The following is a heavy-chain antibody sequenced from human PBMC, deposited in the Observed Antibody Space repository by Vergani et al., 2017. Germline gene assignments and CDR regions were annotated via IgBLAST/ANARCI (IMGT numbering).Heavy chain of an antibody. V-gene: IGHV5-51*01. CDR1: GYSFTNYW. Sequence: EVQLVQSGAEVKKPGESLKISCQISGYSFTNYWIGWVRQMPGKGLEWMGIIHPADSDTRYSPSFQGQVTISVDKSISTAYLQRSSRRASDSAMYYCARLYGRDSSRSKYFDYWGQGTLVTVSS. D-gene: IGHD3-22*01. CDR3: ARLYGRDSSRSKYFDY. J-gene: IGHJ4*02. CDR2: IHPADSDT.